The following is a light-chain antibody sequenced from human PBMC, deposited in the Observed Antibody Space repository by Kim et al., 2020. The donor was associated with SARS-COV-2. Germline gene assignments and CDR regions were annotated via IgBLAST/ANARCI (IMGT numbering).Light chain of an antibody. J-gene: IGKJ4*01. CDR2: YAS. Sequence: ASVGDRVTISCRASQGISNVLAWYQQKPGKPPKLLITYASTLERGVPSRFSGSGSGTDFTLTITSLQSEDFATYYCQQFTKFPLTFGGGTKVDIK. CDR1: QGISNV. V-gene: IGKV1D-13*01. CDR3: QQFTKFPLT.